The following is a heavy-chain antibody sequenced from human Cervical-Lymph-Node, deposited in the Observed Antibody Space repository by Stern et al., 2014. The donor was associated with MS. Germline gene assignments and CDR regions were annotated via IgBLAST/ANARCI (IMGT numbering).Heavy chain of an antibody. CDR3: TRAVGGVGRE. D-gene: IGHD3-16*01. V-gene: IGHV1-46*01. Sequence: VQLLESGPEVKKPGASALVSCKTPGYTFTNYYIHWVRQPPEQGPGWMGIINPNGSVTASAQKFQGRLTMTRDTSTTTVYMRLITLTSEDTAMYYCTRAVGGVGREWGQGTLVFVSS. J-gene: IGHJ4*02. CDR1: GYTFTNYY. CDR2: INPNGSVT.